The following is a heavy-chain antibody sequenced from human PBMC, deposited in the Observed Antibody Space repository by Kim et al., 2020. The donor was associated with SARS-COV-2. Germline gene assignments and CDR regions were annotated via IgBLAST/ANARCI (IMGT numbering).Heavy chain of an antibody. D-gene: IGHD3-3*01. CDR1: GYTFSGYY. V-gene: IGHV1-2*02. Sequence: ASVKVSCKASGYTFSGYYIYWVRQAPGQGLEWMGWINPNSGGANYAQNFQGRVIMTKDTSITTAHMELTSLRSDDTAVYYCARARPPVGGTCWTGYFPPAYWGQGTLVTVSS. J-gene: IGHJ4*02. CDR2: INPNSGGA. CDR3: ARARPPVGGTCWTGYFPPAY.